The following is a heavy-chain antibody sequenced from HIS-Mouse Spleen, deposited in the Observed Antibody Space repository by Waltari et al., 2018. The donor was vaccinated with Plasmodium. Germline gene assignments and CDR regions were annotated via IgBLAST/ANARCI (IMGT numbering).Heavy chain of an antibody. V-gene: IGHV3-53*01. CDR3: ARGMKSSSSAFDI. D-gene: IGHD6-6*01. J-gene: IGHJ3*02. CDR2: IYSGGST. Sequence: EVQLVESGGGLIQPGGSLRLCCAASGFTVRSNYMSWVRQAPGKGLEWVSVIYSGGSTYYADSVKGRFTISRDNSKNTLYLQMNSLRAEDTAVYYCARGMKSSSSAFDIWGQGTMVTVSS. CDR1: GFTVRSNY.